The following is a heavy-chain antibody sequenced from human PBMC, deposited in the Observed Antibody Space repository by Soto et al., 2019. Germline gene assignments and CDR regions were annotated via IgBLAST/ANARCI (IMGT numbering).Heavy chain of an antibody. Sequence: GGSLRLSCAASGFTFSSYCMNWVRQAPGKGLEWVASISISSSYIYYTESVKGRFTISRDNVKNSLHLQMNSLGAEDTAVYYCARAPSYSFGVVIYVDYWGQGTLVTVSS. D-gene: IGHD3-3*01. J-gene: IGHJ4*02. CDR3: ARAPSYSFGVVIYVDY. V-gene: IGHV3-21*01. CDR1: GFTFSSYC. CDR2: ISISSSYI.